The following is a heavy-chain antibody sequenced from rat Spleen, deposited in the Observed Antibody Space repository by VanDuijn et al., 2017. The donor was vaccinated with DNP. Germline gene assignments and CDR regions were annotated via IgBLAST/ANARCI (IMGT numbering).Heavy chain of an antibody. Sequence: EVLLVESDGGLVQPGRSLKLSCAVSGFTFSDYYMAWVRQAPGKGLEWVASITNTGGSTYYPDSVKGRFTISRDNAKSTLYLQMDSLRSEDTATYYCARNLYNNYGFAYWGQGTLVTVSS. CDR2: ITNTGGST. CDR1: GFTFSDYY. J-gene: IGHJ3*01. CDR3: ARNLYNNYGFAY. D-gene: IGHD1-10*01. V-gene: IGHV5-25*01.